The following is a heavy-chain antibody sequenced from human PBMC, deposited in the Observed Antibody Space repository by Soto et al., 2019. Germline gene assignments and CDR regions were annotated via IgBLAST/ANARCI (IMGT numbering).Heavy chain of an antibody. CDR2: IWYDGSNK. Sequence: GGSLRLSCAASGFTFSSYGMHWVRQAPGKGLEWVAVIWYDGSNKYYADSVKGRFTISRDNSKNTLYLQMNSLRAEDTAVYYCARSRPIAAAGTPDYWGQGTLVTVSS. CDR1: GFTFSSYG. V-gene: IGHV3-33*01. J-gene: IGHJ4*02. CDR3: ARSRPIAAAGTPDY. D-gene: IGHD6-13*01.